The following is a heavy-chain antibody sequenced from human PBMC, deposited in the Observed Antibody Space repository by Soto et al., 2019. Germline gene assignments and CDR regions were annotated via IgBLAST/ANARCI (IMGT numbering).Heavy chain of an antibody. CDR2: ISGSGGST. J-gene: IGHJ6*02. Sequence: PGGSVRLSCAASGFTFSSYAMSWVRQAPGKGLEWVSAISGSGGSTYYADSVKGRFTISRDNSKNTLYLQMNSLRAEDTAVYYCAKEFSMNYYYGMDVWGQGTTVTVSS. D-gene: IGHD3-22*01. CDR3: AKEFSMNYYYGMDV. CDR1: GFTFSSYA. V-gene: IGHV3-23*01.